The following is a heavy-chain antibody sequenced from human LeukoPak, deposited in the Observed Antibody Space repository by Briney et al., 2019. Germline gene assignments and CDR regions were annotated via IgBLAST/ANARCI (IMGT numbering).Heavy chain of an antibody. CDR3: ARDLGYYDSSGYSTRGRRFDY. J-gene: IGHJ4*02. CDR1: GYTFTGYY. V-gene: IGHV1-2*02. D-gene: IGHD3-22*01. Sequence: ASVKVSCKASGYTFTGYYMHWVRQAPGQGLEWMGWINPNSGGTNYAQKFQGRVTMTRDTSISTAYMELSRLRSDDTAVYYCARDLGYYDSSGYSTRGRRFDYWGQGTLVTVSS. CDR2: INPNSGGT.